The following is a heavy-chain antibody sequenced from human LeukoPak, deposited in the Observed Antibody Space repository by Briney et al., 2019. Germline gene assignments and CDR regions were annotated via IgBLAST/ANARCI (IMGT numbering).Heavy chain of an antibody. CDR3: ARVRGGRSWYYYGMDV. CDR1: GFTFSSYG. J-gene: IGHJ6*02. D-gene: IGHD3-16*01. Sequence: PGRSLRLSCAASGFTFSSYGMHWVRQAPGKGLEWVAVISYDGSNKYYADSVKGRFTISRDNSKDRLYLQMNSLRPEDTAMYYCARVRGGRSWYYYGMDVWGRGTTVTVSS. CDR2: ISYDGSNK. V-gene: IGHV3-30*03.